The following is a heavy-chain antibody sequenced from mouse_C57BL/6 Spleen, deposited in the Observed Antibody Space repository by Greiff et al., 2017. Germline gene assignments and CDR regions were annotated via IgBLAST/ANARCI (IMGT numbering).Heavy chain of an antibody. V-gene: IGHV1-82*01. CDR3: ARGGDDDGFAY. D-gene: IGHD2-4*01. J-gene: IGHJ3*01. Sequence: QVQLQQPGPELVKPGASVKISCKASGYAFSSSWMNWVKQRPGKGLEWIGRIYPGDGDTNYNGKFKGKATLTADKSSSTAYMQLSSLTSEDSAGYLCARGGDDDGFAYWGQGTLVTVSA. CDR2: IYPGDGDT. CDR1: GYAFSSSW.